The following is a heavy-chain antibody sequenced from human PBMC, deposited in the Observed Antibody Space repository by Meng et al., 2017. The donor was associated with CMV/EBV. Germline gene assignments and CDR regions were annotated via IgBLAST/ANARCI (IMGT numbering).Heavy chain of an antibody. V-gene: IGHV1-2*02. D-gene: IGHD3-3*01. CDR3: ARSWSRFPSLRGYFDY. CDR2: INPNSGGT. Sequence: ASVKVSCKASGYSFTSYGISWVRQAPGQGLEWMGWINPNSGGTNYAQKFQGRVTMTRDTSISTAYMELSRLRSDDTAVYYCARSWSRFPSLRGYFDYWGQGTLVTVSS. CDR1: GYSFTSYG. J-gene: IGHJ4*02.